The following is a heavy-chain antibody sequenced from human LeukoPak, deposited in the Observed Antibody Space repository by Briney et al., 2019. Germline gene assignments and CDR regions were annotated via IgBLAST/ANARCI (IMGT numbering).Heavy chain of an antibody. CDR3: ARIFSGDSSGYYDNWWGLGRGYFDY. V-gene: IGHV3-30*01. D-gene: IGHD3-22*01. CDR2: MSYDGSNK. CDR1: GFPFSSSA. Sequence: PGGSLRLSCAASGFPFSSSAMHWVRQAPGKGLEWVAVMSYDGSNKFYENLVKGRFTISRDNSKNTPYLQMNSMRAEDTAVYYCARIFSGDSSGYYDNWWGLGRGYFDYWGQGALVTVSS. J-gene: IGHJ4*02.